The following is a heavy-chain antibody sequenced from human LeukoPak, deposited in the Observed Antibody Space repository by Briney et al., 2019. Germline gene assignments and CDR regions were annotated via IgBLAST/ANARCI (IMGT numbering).Heavy chain of an antibody. V-gene: IGHV1-18*01. CDR2: ISAYNGNT. CDR1: GYTFTSYG. CDR3: ATGRLNDFWSGYYNYYYGMDV. D-gene: IGHD3-3*01. Sequence: ASVKVSCKASGYTFTSYGFSWVRQAPGQGLEWMGWISAYNGNTNYAQKLQGRVTMTTDTSTSTAYMELRSLRSDDTAVYYCATGRLNDFWSGYYNYYYGMDVWGQGTTVTVSS. J-gene: IGHJ6*02.